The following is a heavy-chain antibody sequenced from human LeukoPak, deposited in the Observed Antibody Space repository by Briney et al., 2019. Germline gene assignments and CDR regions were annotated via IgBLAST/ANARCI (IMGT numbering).Heavy chain of an antibody. CDR2: ISSSSSTI. Sequence: GGSLRLSCAASGFTFSSYSMNWVRQAPGKGLEWVSYISSSSSTIYYADSVKGRSTISRDNAKNTLYLQMNSLRAEDTAVYYCARDIEQLVLDYWGQGTLVTVSS. V-gene: IGHV3-48*04. J-gene: IGHJ4*02. CDR1: GFTFSSYS. D-gene: IGHD6-6*01. CDR3: ARDIEQLVLDY.